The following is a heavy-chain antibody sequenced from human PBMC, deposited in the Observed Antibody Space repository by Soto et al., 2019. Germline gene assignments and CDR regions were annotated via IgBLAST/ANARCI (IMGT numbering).Heavy chain of an antibody. V-gene: IGHV3-23*01. J-gene: IGHJ4*02. CDR1: GFTFSRFA. CDR3: TKFLFYGASLVEY. CDR2: VSGGGVST. D-gene: IGHD2-8*02. Sequence: EVQLLESGGDLVQPGGSLRLSCVASGFTFSRFALSWVRQTPGKGLEWVSAVSGGGVSTYYADSVKGRFTISRDNSKNTLYLQMNPLRAEDTAVYYCTKFLFYGASLVEYWGQGTLVTVSS.